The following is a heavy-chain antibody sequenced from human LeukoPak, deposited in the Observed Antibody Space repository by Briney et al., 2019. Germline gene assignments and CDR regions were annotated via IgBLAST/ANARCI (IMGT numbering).Heavy chain of an antibody. Sequence: SETLSLTCAVSGYSISSGYYWGWLRQPPGKGLEWVGSFYHSGSTYYNPSLKSRVTISVDTSKNQFSLKLSSVTAADTAVYYCARDHSGSYFSKLDAFDIWGQGTMVTVSS. CDR2: FYHSGST. D-gene: IGHD1-26*01. CDR1: GYSISSGYY. J-gene: IGHJ3*02. CDR3: ARDHSGSYFSKLDAFDI. V-gene: IGHV4-38-2*02.